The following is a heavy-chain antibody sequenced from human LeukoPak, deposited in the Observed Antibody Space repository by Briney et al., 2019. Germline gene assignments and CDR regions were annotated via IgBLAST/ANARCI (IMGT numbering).Heavy chain of an antibody. D-gene: IGHD5-24*01. CDR3: ARPRRDGYNSLSY. CDR1: GFTFSSYA. V-gene: IGHV3-30-3*01. J-gene: IGHJ4*02. Sequence: PGGSLRLSCAASGFTFSSYAMHWVRQAPGKGLEWVAAISYDGSNKYYADSVKGRFTISRDNSKNTLYLQMNSLRAEDTAVYYCARPRRDGYNSLSYWGQGTLVTVSS. CDR2: ISYDGSNK.